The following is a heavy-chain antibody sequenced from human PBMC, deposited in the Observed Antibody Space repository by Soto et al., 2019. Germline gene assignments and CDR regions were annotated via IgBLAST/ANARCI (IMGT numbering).Heavy chain of an antibody. V-gene: IGHV3-23*01. CDR3: AKGYFDWLYVRNGGGYYFDY. D-gene: IGHD3-9*01. J-gene: IGHJ4*02. CDR1: GFTFSSYA. Sequence: EVQLLESGGGLVQPGGSLRLSCAASGFTFSSYAMSWVRQAPGKGLEWVSAISGSGGSTYYADSVKGRFTISRDNSKNTLDLQMNSLRAEDTAVYYCAKGYFDWLYVRNGGGYYFDYWGQGTLVTVSS. CDR2: ISGSGGST.